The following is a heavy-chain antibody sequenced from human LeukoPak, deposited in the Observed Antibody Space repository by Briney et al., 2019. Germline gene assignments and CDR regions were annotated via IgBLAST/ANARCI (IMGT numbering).Heavy chain of an antibody. CDR2: ISYDGSNK. D-gene: IGHD3-3*01. CDR1: GFTFSSYA. J-gene: IGHJ4*02. Sequence: GRSLRLSCAASGFTFSSYAMHWVRQAPGKGLEWVAVISYDGSNKYYADSVKGRFTISRDNSKNTLYLQMNSLRAEDTAVYYCARGSDFWSGYAVDYWGQGTLVTVSS. V-gene: IGHV3-30-3*01. CDR3: ARGSDFWSGYAVDY.